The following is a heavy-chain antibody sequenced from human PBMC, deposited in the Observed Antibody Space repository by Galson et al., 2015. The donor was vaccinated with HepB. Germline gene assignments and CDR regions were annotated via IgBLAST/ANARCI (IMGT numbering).Heavy chain of an antibody. CDR1: GFTFRSYA. CDR3: AKDRLGATTRAEYFQH. J-gene: IGHJ1*01. Sequence: SLRLSCAASGFTFRSYAMSWVRQAPGKGLEWVSAISGSGGSTYYADSVKGRFTISRDNSKNTLYLQMNSLRAEDTAVYYCAKDRLGATTRAEYFQHWGQGTLVTVSS. CDR2: ISGSGGST. D-gene: IGHD1-26*01. V-gene: IGHV3-23*01.